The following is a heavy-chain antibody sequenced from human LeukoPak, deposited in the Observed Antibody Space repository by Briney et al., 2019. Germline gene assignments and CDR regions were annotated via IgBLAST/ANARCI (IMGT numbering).Heavy chain of an antibody. D-gene: IGHD3-22*01. CDR2: IRSKANSYAT. V-gene: IGHV3-73*01. J-gene: IGHJ3*02. Sequence: PGGSLRLSCAASGFTFSGSAMHWVRQASGKGLEWVGRIRSKANSYATAYAASVKGRFTISRDDSKNTAYLQMNSLKTEDTAVYYCTRRSEYYYDSSDPRDAFDIWGQGTMVTVSS. CDR1: GFTFSGSA. CDR3: TRRSEYYYDSSDPRDAFDI.